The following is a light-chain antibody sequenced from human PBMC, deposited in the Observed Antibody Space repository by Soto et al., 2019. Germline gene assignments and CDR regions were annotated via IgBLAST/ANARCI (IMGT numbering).Light chain of an antibody. CDR2: DAY. J-gene: IGKJ4*01. CDR3: QQYESYSPLT. CDR1: QTVRTY. V-gene: IGKV1-5*01. Sequence: DIQMTQSPSSLSASVGDRVTIRCRASQTVRTYLNWYQQKPGKAPKLLIYDAYSLESGVPSRFSGRRSGTEFTLTIAGLQPEDFATYYCQQYESYSPLTFGGGTKVDIK.